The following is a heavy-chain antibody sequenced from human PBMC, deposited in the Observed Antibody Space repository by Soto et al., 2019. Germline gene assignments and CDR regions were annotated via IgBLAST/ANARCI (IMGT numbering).Heavy chain of an antibody. D-gene: IGHD5-12*01. CDR2: INPSGGST. Sequence: VQLVQSGAEVKKPGASVKVSCKASGYTFSNYYMHWVRQAPGQGLEWMGIINPSGGSTSYGQKFQGRVTMTRDTSTSTVYMELSTLRSEDTAVYYCARDRDGYNGAFDYWGQGTLVTVSS. CDR3: ARDRDGYNGAFDY. J-gene: IGHJ4*02. V-gene: IGHV1-46*03. CDR1: GYTFSNYY.